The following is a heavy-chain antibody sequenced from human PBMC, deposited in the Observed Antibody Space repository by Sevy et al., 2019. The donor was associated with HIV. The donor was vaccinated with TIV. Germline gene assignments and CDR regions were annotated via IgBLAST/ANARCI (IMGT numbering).Heavy chain of an antibody. D-gene: IGHD3-16*01. V-gene: IGHV3-15*01. CDR2: IKSKTDGGTT. J-gene: IGHJ1*01. CDR1: GFTFSNVW. Sequence: GGSLRLSCAASGFTFSNVWMSWVRQAPGKGLEWISSIKSKTDGGTTDHAAPVKGRFTITRDDSKTTLYLQMNSLKIEDIAVYYCTTGGSLFQHWGQGTLVTVSS. CDR3: TTGGSLFQH.